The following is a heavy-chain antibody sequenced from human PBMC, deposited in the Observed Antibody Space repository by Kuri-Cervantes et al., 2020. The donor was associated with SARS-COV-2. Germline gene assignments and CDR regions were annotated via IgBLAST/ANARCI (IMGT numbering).Heavy chain of an antibody. CDR2: INPNSGGT. CDR1: GFTFSSYA. Sequence: GESLKISCAASGFTFSSYAMHWVRQAPGQGLEWMGWINPNSGGTNYAQKFQGRVTMTRDTSISTAYMELSRLRSDDTAVYYCARGWSRSGFGVVHYYYYMDVWGKGTTVTVSS. J-gene: IGHJ6*03. V-gene: IGHV1-2*02. CDR3: ARGWSRSGFGVVHYYYYMDV. D-gene: IGHD3-3*01.